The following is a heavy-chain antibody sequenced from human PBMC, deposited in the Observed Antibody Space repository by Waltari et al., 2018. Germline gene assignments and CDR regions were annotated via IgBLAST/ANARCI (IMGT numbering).Heavy chain of an antibody. CDR3: ARLVGTMVRGVRTRSDS. CDR1: GDSLSSNSAT. D-gene: IGHD3-10*01. V-gene: IGHV6-1*01. Sequence: QIQLQQSGPGLVKPSQTLSLHCVISGDSLSSNSATWNWIRQSPSRGLEWQGRTYYVSNWYKDYAASVRSRRVINPDTSKNQCSLKMTDVTAADTASYYCARLVGTMVRGVRTRSDSWGRGIWVTVSS. CDR2: TYYVSNWYK. J-gene: IGHJ5*01.